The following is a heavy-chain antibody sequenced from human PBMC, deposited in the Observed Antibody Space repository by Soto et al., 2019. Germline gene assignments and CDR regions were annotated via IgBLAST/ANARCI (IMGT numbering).Heavy chain of an antibody. D-gene: IGHD3-10*01. CDR2: IWYDGSNE. CDR1: GFTFSSYG. J-gene: IGHJ3*02. V-gene: IGHV3-33*01. Sequence: QVQLVESGGGVVQPGRSLRLSCAASGFTFSSYGIHWVRQAPGKGLEWVAVIWYDGSNEYYADSVKGRFTISRDNSKNTLYLQMSSLRAEDTAVYYCARDKEGADLFSSGAFDIWGQGTMVTVSS. CDR3: ARDKEGADLFSSGAFDI.